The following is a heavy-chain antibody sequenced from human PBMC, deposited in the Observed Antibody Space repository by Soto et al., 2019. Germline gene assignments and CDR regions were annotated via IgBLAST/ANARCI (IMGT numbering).Heavy chain of an antibody. D-gene: IGHD2-2*02. J-gene: IGHJ5*02. Sequence: ASVKVSCKASGYTFTSYGISWVRQAPGQGLEWMEWISAYNGNTNYAQKLQGRVTMTTDTSTSTAYMELRSLRSDDTAVYYCARDRRCSSTSCYTFGNWFDPWGQGTLVTAPQ. CDR1: GYTFTSYG. CDR2: ISAYNGNT. V-gene: IGHV1-18*04. CDR3: ARDRRCSSTSCYTFGNWFDP.